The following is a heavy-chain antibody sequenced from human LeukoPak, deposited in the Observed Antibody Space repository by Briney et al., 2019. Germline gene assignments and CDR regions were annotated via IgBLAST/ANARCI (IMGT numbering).Heavy chain of an antibody. J-gene: IGHJ6*02. V-gene: IGHV4-31*03. Sequence: SETLSLTCTVSGGSISSGGYYWSWIRQHPGKGLEWIGYIYYSGSTYYNPSLKSRVTISVDASKNQFSLKLSSVTAADTAVYYCARQDYYYYGMDVWGQGTTVTVSS. CDR2: IYYSGST. CDR1: GGSISSGGYY. CDR3: ARQDYYYYGMDV.